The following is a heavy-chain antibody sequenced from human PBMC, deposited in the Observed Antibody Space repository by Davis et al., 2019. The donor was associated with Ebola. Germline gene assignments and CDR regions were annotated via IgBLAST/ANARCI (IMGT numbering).Heavy chain of an antibody. D-gene: IGHD5-12*01. J-gene: IGHJ4*02. CDR1: GGSFSGYY. CDR3: ARALSGYDY. V-gene: IGHV4-34*01. CDR2: INHSGST. Sequence: SQTLSLTCAVYGGSFSGYYWSWIRQPPGKGLEWIGEINHSGSTNYNPSLKSRVTISVDTSKNQLSLKLSSVTAADTAVYYCARALSGYDYWGQGTLVTVSS.